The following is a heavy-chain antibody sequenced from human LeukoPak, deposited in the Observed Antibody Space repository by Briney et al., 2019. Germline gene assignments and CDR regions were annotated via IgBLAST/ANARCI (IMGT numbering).Heavy chain of an antibody. Sequence: SETLSLTCTVSGGSISSYYWSWIRQPPGKGVEWVGYIYYSGSTNYNPSLKSRVTISVDTSKNQFSLKLSSVAAADTAVYYCARVRGSGSYYNPLKYNWFDPWGQGTLVTVSS. D-gene: IGHD3-10*01. CDR1: GGSISSYY. V-gene: IGHV4-59*01. CDR3: ARVRGSGSYYNPLKYNWFDP. J-gene: IGHJ5*02. CDR2: IYYSGST.